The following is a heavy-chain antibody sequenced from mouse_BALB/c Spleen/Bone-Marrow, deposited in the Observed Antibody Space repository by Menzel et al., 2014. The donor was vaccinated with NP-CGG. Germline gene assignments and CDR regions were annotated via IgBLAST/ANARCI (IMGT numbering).Heavy chain of an antibody. Sequence: QVQLQQSGPELVKPGASVKMSCKASGYTFTDYVISWVKQRTGQGLEWIGEIYPGSGSTYYNEKFKGKATLTADKSSNTACMQLSSLTSEDSAVYFCARYYDYDWYFDVWGAGTTVTVSS. CDR3: ARYYDYDWYFDV. J-gene: IGHJ1*01. CDR2: IYPGSGST. CDR1: GYTFTDYV. V-gene: IGHV1-81*01. D-gene: IGHD2-4*01.